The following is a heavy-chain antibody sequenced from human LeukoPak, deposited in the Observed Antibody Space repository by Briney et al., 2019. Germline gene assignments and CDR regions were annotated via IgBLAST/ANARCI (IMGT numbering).Heavy chain of an antibody. Sequence: GGSLRLSCAASGFTFSSYWVHWVRQAPGKGLVWVSRINTDGSSTSYADSVKGRFTISRDNAKNTLYLQMNSLRAEDTAVYYCAKGWAAAEAFDIWGQGTMVTVSS. CDR3: AKGWAAAEAFDI. V-gene: IGHV3-74*01. J-gene: IGHJ3*02. CDR1: GFTFSSYW. D-gene: IGHD6-13*01. CDR2: INTDGSST.